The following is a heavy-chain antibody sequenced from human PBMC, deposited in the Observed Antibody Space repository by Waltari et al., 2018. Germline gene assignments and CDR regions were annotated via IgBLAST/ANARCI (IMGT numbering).Heavy chain of an antibody. CDR1: GFTLSSYS. D-gene: IGHD3-3*01. Sequence: EVQLVESGGGLVQPGGSLRLSCAASGFTLSSYSMNWVRQAPGKGLEWVSYISSSSSTIYYADSVKGRFTISRDNAKNSLYLQMNSLRAEDTAVYYCARHHRFRGNAFDIWGQGTMVTVSS. J-gene: IGHJ3*02. V-gene: IGHV3-48*01. CDR2: ISSSSSTI. CDR3: ARHHRFRGNAFDI.